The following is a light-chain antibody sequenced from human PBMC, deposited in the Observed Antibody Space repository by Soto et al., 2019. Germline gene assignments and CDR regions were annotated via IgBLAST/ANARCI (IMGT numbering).Light chain of an antibody. Sequence: DIVMTQSPDSLAVSLGERATINCKSSQSVLYSSNNKNYLVWYQQKPGQPPKLLISWASTRESGVPDRFSGSGSGTHFTLTISSLQAEDVAVYYCQQYYGTPYTFGQGTKLEIK. CDR1: QSVLYSSNNKNY. V-gene: IGKV4-1*01. CDR2: WAS. CDR3: QQYYGTPYT. J-gene: IGKJ2*01.